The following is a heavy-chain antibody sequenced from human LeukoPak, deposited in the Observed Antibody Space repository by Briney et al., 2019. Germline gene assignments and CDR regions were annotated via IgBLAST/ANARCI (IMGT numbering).Heavy chain of an antibody. CDR1: GYRFTSYW. D-gene: IGHD5-12*01. V-gene: IGHV5-51*01. CDR2: IYPGDSDT. J-gene: IGHJ4*02. CDR3: ARQGSGYYQDY. Sequence: GESLKISCKGSGYRFTSYWIGWVRHMPGKGLEWMGIIYPGDSDTRYSPSLQGQVTISVDKTISTAYLQWTSLKASDTAMYYCARQGSGYYQDYWGQGTLVTVSS.